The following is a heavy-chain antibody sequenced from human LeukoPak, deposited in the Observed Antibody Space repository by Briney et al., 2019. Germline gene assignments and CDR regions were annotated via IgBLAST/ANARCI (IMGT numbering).Heavy chain of an antibody. D-gene: IGHD2-2*01. CDR3: ASINKDIVVVPAALADY. J-gene: IGHJ4*02. CDR2: IYTSGST. V-gene: IGHV4-61*02. Sequence: PSQTLSLTCTVSGGSISSGSYYWSWIRQPAGKGLEWIGRIYTSGSTNCNPSLKSRVTISVDTSKNQFSLKLSSVTAADTAVYYCASINKDIVVVPAALADYWGQGTLVTVSS. CDR1: GGSISSGSYY.